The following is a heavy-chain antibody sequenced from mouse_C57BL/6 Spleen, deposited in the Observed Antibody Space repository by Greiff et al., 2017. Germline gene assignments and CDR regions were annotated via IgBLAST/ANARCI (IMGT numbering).Heavy chain of an antibody. CDR3: ARGWTAQATAWFAY. V-gene: IGHV1-18*01. J-gene: IGHJ3*01. Sequence: VQLKQSGPELVKPGASVKIPCKASGYTFTDYNMDWVKQSHGKSLEWIGDINPNNGGTIYNQKFKGKATLTVDKSSSTACMELRSLTSEDTAVYYCARGWTAQATAWFAYWGQGTLVTVSA. CDR2: INPNNGGT. D-gene: IGHD3-2*02. CDR1: GYTFTDYN.